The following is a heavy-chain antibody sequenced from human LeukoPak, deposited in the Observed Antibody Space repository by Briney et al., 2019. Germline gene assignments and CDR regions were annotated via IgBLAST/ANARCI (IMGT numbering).Heavy chain of an antibody. V-gene: IGHV3-21*01. CDR2: ISSSSSYI. CDR1: GFTFSSYS. Sequence: GGSLRLSCAASGFTFSSYSMNWVRQAPGKGLEWVSSISSSSSYIYYADSVKGRFTISRDNAKNSLYLQMNSLRAEDTAVYYCARELRITVPGFDYWGQGTLVTVSS. CDR3: ARELRITVPGFDY. D-gene: IGHD6-19*01. J-gene: IGHJ4*02.